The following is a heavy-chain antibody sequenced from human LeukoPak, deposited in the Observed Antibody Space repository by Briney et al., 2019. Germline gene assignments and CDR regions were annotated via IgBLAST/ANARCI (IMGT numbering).Heavy chain of an antibody. CDR2: INPSGGST. V-gene: IGHV1-46*01. CDR3: ANSFRHGGNSALGY. Sequence: ASVKVSCKVSGYTLTELSMHWVRQAPGQGLEWMGIINPSGGSTSYAQKFQGRVTMTRDMSTSTVYMELSSLRSEDTAVYYCANSFRHGGNSALGYWGQGTLVTVSS. J-gene: IGHJ4*02. CDR1: GYTLTELS. D-gene: IGHD4-23*01.